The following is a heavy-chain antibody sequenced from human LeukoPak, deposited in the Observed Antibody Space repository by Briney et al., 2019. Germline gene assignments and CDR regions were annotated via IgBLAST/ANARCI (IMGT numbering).Heavy chain of an antibody. CDR1: GGSFSGHY. CDR3: AGLGYCSSTSCQQVDY. Sequence: PSETLSLTCAVYGGSFSGHYWSWIRQPPGKGLEWIGYIYYSGSTNYNPSLKSRVTISVDTSKNQFSLKLSSVTAADTAVYYCAGLGYCSSTSCQQVDYWGQGTLVTVSS. CDR2: IYYSGST. D-gene: IGHD2-2*01. V-gene: IGHV4-59*11. J-gene: IGHJ4*02.